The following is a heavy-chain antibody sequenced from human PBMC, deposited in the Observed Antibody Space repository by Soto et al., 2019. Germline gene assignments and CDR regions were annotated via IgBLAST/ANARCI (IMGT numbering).Heavy chain of an antibody. D-gene: IGHD3-22*01. CDR2: VYYIGST. Sequence: PSETLSLTCSVSGGSVSSGNYFWGWIRQPPGKELEWIGYVYYIGSTNYNPSLSSRVIMSVDTSKNQFSLKLTSVTVADTAVYYCARVRRYYDTSRYYFDYWGHGTLVTVSS. CDR1: GGSVSSGNYF. CDR3: ARVRRYYDTSRYYFDY. J-gene: IGHJ4*01. V-gene: IGHV4-61*01.